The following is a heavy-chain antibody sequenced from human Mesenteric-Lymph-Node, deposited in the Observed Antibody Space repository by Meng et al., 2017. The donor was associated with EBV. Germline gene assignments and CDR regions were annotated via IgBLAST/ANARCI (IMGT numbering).Heavy chain of an antibody. CDR1: GGSFSDYY. CDR2: INHSGNT. D-gene: IGHD3-10*01. Sequence: QVQLQQWGAGLVKPSGTLALTCAVYGGSFSDYYWSWIRQPPGKGLEWIGEINHSGNTHNNPSLKSRVSMSVDTSKNQFSLKLDSVTAADTAMYYCAGHVGRGGDYWDQGALVTVSS. CDR3: AGHVGRGGDY. V-gene: IGHV4-34*01. J-gene: IGHJ4*02.